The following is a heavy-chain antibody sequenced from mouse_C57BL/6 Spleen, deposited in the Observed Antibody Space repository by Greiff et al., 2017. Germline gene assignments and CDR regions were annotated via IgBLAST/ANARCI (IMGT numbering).Heavy chain of an antibody. CDR1: GYTFTSYW. V-gene: IGHV1-55*01. CDR2: IYPGSGST. J-gene: IGHJ4*01. Sequence: VQLQQSGAELVKPGASVQMSCKASGYTFTSYWITWVKQRPGQGLEWIGDIYPGSGSTNYNEKFKSKATLTVDTSSSTAYMQLSSLTSEDSAVYYCARSGLHAMDYWGQGTSVTVSS. CDR3: ARSGLHAMDY. D-gene: IGHD2-4*01.